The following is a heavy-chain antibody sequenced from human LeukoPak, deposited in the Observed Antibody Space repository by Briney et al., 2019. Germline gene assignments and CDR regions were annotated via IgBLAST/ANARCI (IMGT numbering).Heavy chain of an antibody. V-gene: IGHV3-7*04. Sequence: PGGSLRLSCAASGFSFRSFWMSWARRAPGKGREWWASIREDGSDKYYVESVKGRFTISRENARNSLYLQMNSLRAEDTAVYYCARVLWFGGIYYFDYWGQGTLVTVSS. CDR3: ARVLWFGGIYYFDY. J-gene: IGHJ4*02. CDR2: IREDGSDK. D-gene: IGHD3-10*01. CDR1: GFSFRSFW.